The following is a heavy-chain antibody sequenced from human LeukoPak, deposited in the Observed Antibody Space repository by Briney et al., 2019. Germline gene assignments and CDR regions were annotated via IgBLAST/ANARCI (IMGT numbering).Heavy chain of an antibody. J-gene: IGHJ4*02. Sequence: SETLSLTCTVSGGSISSYHWSWIRQPPGKGLEWIGYICNSGCTNYNPSLKSRVTISGDTSKNHFSQKLSSVTAADTAVYYCGRWYEYWGQGSLFTVSS. CDR2: ICNSGCT. CDR1: GGSISSYH. V-gene: IGHV4-59*08. D-gene: IGHD2-15*01. CDR3: GRWYEY.